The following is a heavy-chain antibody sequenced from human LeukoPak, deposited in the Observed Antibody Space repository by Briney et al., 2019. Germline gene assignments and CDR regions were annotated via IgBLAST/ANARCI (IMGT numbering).Heavy chain of an antibody. V-gene: IGHV4-59*01. CDR1: GGSITGYY. CDR2: IYYSGST. CDR3: ARGRAGGYDGLDI. J-gene: IGHJ3*02. D-gene: IGHD5-12*01. Sequence: MPSETLSLTCTVSGGSITGYYWSWIRQPPGKGLEWIGYIYYSGSTNYNPSLKSRVTISVDTSRNQFSLKLSSVTVADTAVYYCARGRAGGYDGLDIWGQGTMVTVSS.